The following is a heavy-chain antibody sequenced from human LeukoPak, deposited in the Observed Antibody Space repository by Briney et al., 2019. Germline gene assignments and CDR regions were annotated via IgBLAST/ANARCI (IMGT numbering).Heavy chain of an antibody. D-gene: IGHD6-13*01. CDR1: GGSFSGYY. J-gene: IGHJ2*01. Sequence: PSETLSLTCAVYGGSFSGYYWSWIRQPPGKGLEWIGEINHSGSTNYNPSLKSRVTISVDTYKNQFSLKLSSVTAADTAVYYCARGGIAGHWYFDLWGRGTLVTVSS. V-gene: IGHV4-34*01. CDR3: ARGGIAGHWYFDL. CDR2: INHSGST.